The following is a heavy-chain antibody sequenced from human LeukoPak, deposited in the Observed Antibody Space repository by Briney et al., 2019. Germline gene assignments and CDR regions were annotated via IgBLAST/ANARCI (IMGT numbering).Heavy chain of an antibody. CDR2: IKPDGTEK. CDR3: TRGGRRCNTPGDF. D-gene: IGHD3-10*01. Sequence: GSLRLSCAASGFTFPDYWMTWVRQAPGKGLEWLANIKPDGTEKYCVDSVKGRFTFSRDNVKNSLYLQMSNLRAEDTAVYYCTRGGRRCNTPGDFWGQGTLVTVSS. J-gene: IGHJ4*02. CDR1: GFTFPDYW. V-gene: IGHV3-7*01.